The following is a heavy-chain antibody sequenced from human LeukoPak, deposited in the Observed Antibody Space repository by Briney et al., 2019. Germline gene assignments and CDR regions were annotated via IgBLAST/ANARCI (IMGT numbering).Heavy chain of an antibody. Sequence: TGGSLRLSCAASGFTFSSYSMNWVRQAPGKGLEWVSYISCSSSTIYYADSVKGRFTISRDNAKNSLYLQMNSLRAEDTAVYYCARDLRYDYVWGSSDYWGQGTLVTVSS. J-gene: IGHJ4*02. CDR1: GFTFSSYS. CDR3: ARDLRYDYVWGSSDY. V-gene: IGHV3-48*04. CDR2: ISCSSSTI. D-gene: IGHD3-16*01.